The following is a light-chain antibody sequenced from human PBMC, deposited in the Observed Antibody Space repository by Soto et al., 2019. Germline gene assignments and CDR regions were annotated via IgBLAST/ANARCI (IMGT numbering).Light chain of an antibody. J-gene: IGKJ2*01. Sequence: EIVLTQSPGTLSLSPGERATLSCRASHSLDSRYLAWYQQKPGQSPRLLIYGASKRAPDTPDRFGGSGSGTHFTLTIDSLEPEDFAVYFCQQYGGSPYTFGQGTTVDIK. V-gene: IGKV3-20*01. CDR3: QQYGGSPYT. CDR2: GAS. CDR1: HSLDSRY.